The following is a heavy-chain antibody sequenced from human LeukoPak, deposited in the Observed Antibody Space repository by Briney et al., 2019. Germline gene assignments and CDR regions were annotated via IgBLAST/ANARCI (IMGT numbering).Heavy chain of an antibody. V-gene: IGHV3-30*03. CDR3: ARAAEQLVGAWAVYHYYYMDV. J-gene: IGHJ6*03. CDR1: GFTFSTYA. Sequence: PGGSLRLSCAASGFTFSTYAMHWVRQTPGKGLEWVAVISYDGSLKYYADSMKGRFTISRDNSKNTLYLQIHSLRAEDTAVYYCARAAEQLVGAWAVYHYYYMDVWGKGTTVTVSS. D-gene: IGHD6-6*01. CDR2: ISYDGSLK.